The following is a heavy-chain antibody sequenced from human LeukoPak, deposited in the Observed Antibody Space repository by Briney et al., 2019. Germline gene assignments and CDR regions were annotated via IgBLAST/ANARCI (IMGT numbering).Heavy chain of an antibody. V-gene: IGHV3-30*04. CDR1: GFTFSSYA. Sequence: SLRLSCAASGFTFSSYAMHWGRQAPGQGLGGGAVISYDGTNNYYADSVKGRFTISRDNSKNTLYLQMNSLTAEDTAVYYCARGRYGSGPYFDYWGQGTLVTVSS. J-gene: IGHJ4*02. D-gene: IGHD2-15*01. CDR2: ISYDGTNN. CDR3: ARGRYGSGPYFDY.